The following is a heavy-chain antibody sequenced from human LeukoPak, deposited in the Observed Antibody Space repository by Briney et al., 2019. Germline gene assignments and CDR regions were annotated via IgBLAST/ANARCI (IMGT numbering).Heavy chain of an antibody. CDR3: ARRGSCSGGSCFSAHFDF. D-gene: IGHD2-15*01. Sequence: GESLQISCQGSGYTFTHYWIAWVRQMPGKGLEWMGIVYPGDSDTRYSPSFQGQVTISADKSINTAYLQWSSLKASDTAMYYCARRGSCSGGSCFSAHFDFWGQGTLLTVSS. CDR2: VYPGDSDT. V-gene: IGHV5-51*01. J-gene: IGHJ4*02. CDR1: GYTFTHYW.